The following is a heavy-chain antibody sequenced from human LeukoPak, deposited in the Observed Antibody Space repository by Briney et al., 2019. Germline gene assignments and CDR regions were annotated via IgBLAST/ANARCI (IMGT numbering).Heavy chain of an antibody. V-gene: IGHV3-48*02. Sequence: GGSLRLSCVASGFTFTSYSMNWFRQPPGEGLEWVSWISSPSHGIYYADSVKGRFTTSRDTARNSIYLQMNSLRDEDTAVYYCVRDDDLLPEKRHGEYWGQGTLVTVSS. J-gene: IGHJ4*02. CDR3: VRDDDLLPEKRHGEY. D-gene: IGHD3-3*01. CDR2: ISSPSHGI. CDR1: GFTFTSYS.